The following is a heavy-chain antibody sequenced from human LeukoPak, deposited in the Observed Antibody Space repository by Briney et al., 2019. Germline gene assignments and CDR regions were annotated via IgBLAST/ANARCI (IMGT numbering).Heavy chain of an antibody. J-gene: IGHJ4*02. Sequence: GGSLRLSCAASGFTVSSNYMSWVRQAPGKGLEWVSVIYSGGSTYYADSVKGRFTISRDNSKNTLYLQMNSLRAEDTAVYYCATKGYSSGWYSFDYWGQGTLVTVSS. V-gene: IGHV3-53*01. CDR2: IYSGGST. CDR3: ATKGYSSGWYSFDY. CDR1: GFTVSSNY. D-gene: IGHD6-19*01.